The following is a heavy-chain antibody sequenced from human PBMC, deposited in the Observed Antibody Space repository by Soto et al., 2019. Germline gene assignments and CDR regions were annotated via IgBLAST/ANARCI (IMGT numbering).Heavy chain of an antibody. CDR2: IIPIFGTP. CDR1: GGSFRSYA. D-gene: IGHD5-18*01. Sequence: QVQLVQSGAEVKKPGSSVKVSCKASGGSFRSYAVNWVRQAPGQGLECLGGIIPIFGTPNYAQKFHGRVSIIADESTSTVYMDLISLTSEDTAVYYCAYSANHRYFFDSWGQGTLVTVSS. J-gene: IGHJ5*01. V-gene: IGHV1-69*12. CDR3: AYSANHRYFFDS.